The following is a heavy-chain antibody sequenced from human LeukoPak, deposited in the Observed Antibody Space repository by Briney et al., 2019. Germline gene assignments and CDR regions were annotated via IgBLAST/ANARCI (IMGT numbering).Heavy chain of an antibody. V-gene: IGHV4-61*02. CDR3: ARELGYSYGIYYFDY. CDR2: IYTSGST. J-gene: IGHJ4*02. Sequence: SETLSLTCTVSGGSISSGSYYWSWVRQPAGKGLEWIGRIYTSGSTNYNPSLKSRVTISVDTSKNQFSLKLSSVTAADTAVYYCARELGYSYGIYYFDYWGQGTLVTVSS. CDR1: GGSISSGSYY. D-gene: IGHD5-18*01.